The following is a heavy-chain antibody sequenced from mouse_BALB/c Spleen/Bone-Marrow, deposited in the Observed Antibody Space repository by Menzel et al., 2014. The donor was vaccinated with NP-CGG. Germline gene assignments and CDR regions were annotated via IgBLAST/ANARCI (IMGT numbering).Heavy chain of an antibody. CDR3: ARFPMDY. CDR1: GFTFTDYY. Sequence: EVQLVESGGGLVQPGGSLILSCTTSGFTFTDYYMSWVRQPPGKALEWLAFIRNKAYGYTTEYSASVGGRFTISRDNSQSILYLQMNTLRAEDSATYYCARFPMDYWGQGTSVTVSS. V-gene: IGHV7-3*02. CDR2: IRNKAYGYTT. J-gene: IGHJ4*01.